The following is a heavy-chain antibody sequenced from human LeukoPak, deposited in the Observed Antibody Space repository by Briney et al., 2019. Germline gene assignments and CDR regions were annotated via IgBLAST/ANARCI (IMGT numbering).Heavy chain of an antibody. Sequence: GGSLRLSCAASGFTFSSYAMSWVRQAPGKGLEWVSAISGSGGSTYYADSVKGRFTISRDNSKNTLYLQMNSLRAEDTAVYYCAKDRSDILTGYHDAFDIWGQGTMVTVSS. V-gene: IGHV3-23*01. CDR1: GFTFSSYA. J-gene: IGHJ3*02. CDR3: AKDRSDILTGYHDAFDI. D-gene: IGHD3-9*01. CDR2: ISGSGGST.